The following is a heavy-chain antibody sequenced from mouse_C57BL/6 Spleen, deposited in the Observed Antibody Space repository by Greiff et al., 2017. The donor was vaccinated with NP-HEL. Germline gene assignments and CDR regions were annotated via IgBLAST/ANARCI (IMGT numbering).Heavy chain of an antibody. J-gene: IGHJ4*01. CDR1: GYTFTSYW. CDR3: ARRDEDYAMDY. D-gene: IGHD3-3*01. V-gene: IGHV1-69*01. Sequence: QVQLKQSGAELAKPGASVKLSCKASGYTFTSYWMHWVKQRPGQGLEWIGEIDPSDSYTNYNQKFKGKSTLTVDKSSSTAYMQLSSLTSEDSAVYYCARRDEDYAMDYWGQGTSVTVSS. CDR2: IDPSDSYT.